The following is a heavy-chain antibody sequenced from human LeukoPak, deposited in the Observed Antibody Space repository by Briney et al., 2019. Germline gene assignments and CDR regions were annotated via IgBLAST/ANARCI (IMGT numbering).Heavy chain of an antibody. D-gene: IGHD4-17*01. CDR1: GGSISSYY. V-gene: IGHV4-59*12. J-gene: IGHJ4*02. Sequence: PSETLSLTCTVSGGSISSYYWSWIRQPPGKGLEWIGYIYYSGSTNYNPSLKSQVTMSVDTSKNQFSLKLSSVTAADTAVYYCARLSTVTTSFDYWGQGTLVTVSS. CDR2: IYYSGST. CDR3: ARLSTVTTSFDY.